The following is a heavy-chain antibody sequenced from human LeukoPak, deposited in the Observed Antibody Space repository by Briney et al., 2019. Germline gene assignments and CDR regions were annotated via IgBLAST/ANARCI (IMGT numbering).Heavy chain of an antibody. Sequence: SETLSLTCTVSGGSISSSSYYWGWIRQPPGKGLEWIGSIYYSGSAYYNPSLKSRVTISVDTSKNQFSLKMSSVTAADTALYYCARSSKIYGMDVWGQGTTVTVSS. J-gene: IGHJ6*02. CDR2: IYYSGSA. V-gene: IGHV4-39*07. CDR3: ARSSKIYGMDV. CDR1: GGSISSSSYY.